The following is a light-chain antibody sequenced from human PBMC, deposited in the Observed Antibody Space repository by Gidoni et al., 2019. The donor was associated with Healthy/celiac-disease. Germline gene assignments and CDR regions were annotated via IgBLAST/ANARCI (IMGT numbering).Light chain of an antibody. CDR3: QQSYSTLFT. CDR1: QSISSY. CDR2: AAS. J-gene: IGKJ3*01. V-gene: IGKV1-39*01. Sequence: DIQMTQSPSSLSASVGDRVTITCRASQSISSYLNWYQQKPGKAPKLLIYAASSLQSGVPSRFSGSGSGTDFTLTISSRQPEDFATYYCQQSYSTLFTFGPXTKVDIK.